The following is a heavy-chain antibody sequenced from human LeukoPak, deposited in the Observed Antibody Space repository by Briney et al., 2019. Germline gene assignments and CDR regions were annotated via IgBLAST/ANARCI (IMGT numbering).Heavy chain of an antibody. CDR2: IYYSGST. CDR1: GGSISSSSYY. V-gene: IGHV4-39*07. D-gene: IGHD3-22*01. Sequence: PSETLSLTCTVSGGSISSSSYYWGWIRQPPGKGLEWIGSIYYSGSTYYNPSLKSRVTISVDTSKNQFSLKLSSVTAADTAVYYCARDRYYDSSGYLGPWFDPWGQGTLVTVSS. CDR3: ARDRYYDSSGYLGPWFDP. J-gene: IGHJ5*02.